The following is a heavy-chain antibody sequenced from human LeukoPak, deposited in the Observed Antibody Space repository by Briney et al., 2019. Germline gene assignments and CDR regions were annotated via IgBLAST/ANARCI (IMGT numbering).Heavy chain of an antibody. CDR1: GYTFTGYY. CDR3: ARLRLGESN. Sequence: ASVKVSCKASGYTFTGYYMHWVRQAPGQGLEWMGRINPNSGGTNYAQKFQGRVTMTRNTSISTAYMELSSLRSEDTAVYYCARLRLGESNWGQGTLVTVSS. V-gene: IGHV1-2*06. J-gene: IGHJ4*02. D-gene: IGHD3-16*01. CDR2: INPNSGGT.